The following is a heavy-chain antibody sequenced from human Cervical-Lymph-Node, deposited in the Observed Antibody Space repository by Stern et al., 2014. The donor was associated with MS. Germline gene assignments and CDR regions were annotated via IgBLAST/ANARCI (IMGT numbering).Heavy chain of an antibody. CDR2: ICSGGSYK. D-gene: IGHD4-23*01. CDR1: GFTFSSYS. J-gene: IGHJ4*02. Sequence: VQLVQSGGGLVKPGGSLRLSCAASGFTFSSYSMNWVRQAPGQGLDLDPPICSGGSYKYHADSLKGRFTISRDNAQNSLHRHTNSLRAEDTAVYYCARGRGGNCRYYFDYWGQGTLVTVSS. CDR3: ARGRGGNCRYYFDY. V-gene: IGHV3-21*01.